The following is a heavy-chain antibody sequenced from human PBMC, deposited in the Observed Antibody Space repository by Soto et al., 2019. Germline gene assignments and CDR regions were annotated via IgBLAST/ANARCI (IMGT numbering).Heavy chain of an antibody. CDR3: ARVYCSGGSCYQKTNDY. CDR2: MNPNSGNT. J-gene: IGHJ4*02. Sequence: ASVKVSCKASGYTFTSYDINWVRQATGQGLEWMGWMNPNSGNTGYAQKFQGRVTMTRNASISTAYMELSSLRSEDTAVYYCARVYCSGGSCYQKTNDYWGQGTLVTVSS. CDR1: GYTFTSYD. V-gene: IGHV1-8*01. D-gene: IGHD2-15*01.